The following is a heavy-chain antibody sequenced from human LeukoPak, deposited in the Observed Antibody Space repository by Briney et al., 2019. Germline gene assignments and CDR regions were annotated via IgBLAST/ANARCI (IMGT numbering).Heavy chain of an antibody. J-gene: IGHJ3*02. CDR1: GLTSGAFR. D-gene: IGHD6-19*01. CDR2: FISSSSYI. CDR3: ARDKSPSGWPIPYSFDI. V-gene: IGHV3-21*01. Sequence: PGGPLGFSVEASGLTSGAFRLNGSARVQGKGWKGSPPFISSSSYIYYADSVKGRFTISRDNAKNSLYLQMNSLRAEDTAVYYCARDKSPSGWPIPYSFDIWGQGTMVTVSS.